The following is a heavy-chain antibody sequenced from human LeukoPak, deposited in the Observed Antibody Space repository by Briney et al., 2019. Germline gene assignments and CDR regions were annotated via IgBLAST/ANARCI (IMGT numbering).Heavy chain of an antibody. Sequence: PGGSLRLSCAASGFTFSSYGMHWVRQAPGKGLEWVAVISYDGSNKYYADSVKGRFTISRDNSKNTLYLQMNSLRAEDTAVYYCAREMVGAALDYWGQGTLVTVSS. CDR2: ISYDGSNK. D-gene: IGHD2-15*01. CDR3: AREMVGAALDY. J-gene: IGHJ4*02. CDR1: GFTFSSYG. V-gene: IGHV3-30*03.